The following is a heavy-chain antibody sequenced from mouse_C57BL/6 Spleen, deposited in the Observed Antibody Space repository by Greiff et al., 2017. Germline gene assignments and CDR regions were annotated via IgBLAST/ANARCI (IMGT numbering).Heavy chain of an antibody. CDR3: ARQGVTNAMDY. D-gene: IGHD2-2*01. CDR1: GFTFSSYG. CDR2: ISSGGSYT. V-gene: IGHV5-6*01. J-gene: IGHJ4*01. Sequence: VQLKESGGDLVKPGGSLKLSCAASGFTFSSYGMSWVRQTPDKRLEWVATISSGGSYTYYPDSVKGRFTISRDNAKNTLYLQMSSLKSEDTAMYYCARQGVTNAMDYWGQGTSVTVSS.